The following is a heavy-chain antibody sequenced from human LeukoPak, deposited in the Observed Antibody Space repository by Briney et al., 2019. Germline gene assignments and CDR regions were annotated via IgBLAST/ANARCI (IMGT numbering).Heavy chain of an antibody. J-gene: IGHJ4*02. Sequence: TGRSLRLSCAASGFTFSSYGVHWVRQAPGKGLEWVAVISYDGSNKYYADSVKGRFTISRDNSKNTLYLQMNSLRAEDTAVYYCASHDSSGYYLDYWGQGTLVTVSS. V-gene: IGHV3-30*03. CDR2: ISYDGSNK. D-gene: IGHD3-22*01. CDR3: ASHDSSGYYLDY. CDR1: GFTFSSYG.